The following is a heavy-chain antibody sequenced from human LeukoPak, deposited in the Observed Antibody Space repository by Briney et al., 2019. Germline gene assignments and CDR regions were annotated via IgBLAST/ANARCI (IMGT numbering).Heavy chain of an antibody. Sequence: PSETLPLTCAVYGWSFNDFYWNWIRQPPGKGLEWIGEINARGDTNYNPSLKSRVTISVDTSKNQFSLSLSSMSASDTAVYYCARGQVPAARGHNWFDPRGQGTLVTVSS. D-gene: IGHD2-2*01. CDR2: INARGDT. CDR3: ARGQVPAARGHNWFDP. V-gene: IGHV4-34*01. CDR1: GWSFNDFY. J-gene: IGHJ5*02.